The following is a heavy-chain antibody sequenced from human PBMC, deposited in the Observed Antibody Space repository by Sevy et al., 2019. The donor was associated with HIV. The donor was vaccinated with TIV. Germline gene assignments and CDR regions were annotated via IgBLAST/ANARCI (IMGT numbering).Heavy chain of an antibody. D-gene: IGHD4-17*01. V-gene: IGHV3-30-3*01. J-gene: IGHJ4*02. Sequence: GGSLRLSCVASGFTFSSYAMHWVRQAPGKGLEWVAVISYDGSNKYYADSVKGRFTISRDNSENTLYLQMNSLRAEDTAVYYCARGSSDYGDYSYWGQGTLVTVSS. CDR2: ISYDGSNK. CDR1: GFTFSSYA. CDR3: ARGSSDYGDYSY.